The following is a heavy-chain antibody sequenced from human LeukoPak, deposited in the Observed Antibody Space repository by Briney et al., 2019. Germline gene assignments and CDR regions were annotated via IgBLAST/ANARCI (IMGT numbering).Heavy chain of an antibody. J-gene: IGHJ4*02. CDR3: ARVFGIAAAGTVDY. CDR1: GFTFSSYW. D-gene: IGHD6-13*01. V-gene: IGHV3-7*01. Sequence: GGSLRLSCAASGFTFSSYWMSWVRQAPGKGLEWVANIKQDGSEKYYVDSVKGRFTISRDNAKNSLYLQMNSLRAEDTAVYYCARVFGIAAAGTVDYWGQGTLVTVSS. CDR2: IKQDGSEK.